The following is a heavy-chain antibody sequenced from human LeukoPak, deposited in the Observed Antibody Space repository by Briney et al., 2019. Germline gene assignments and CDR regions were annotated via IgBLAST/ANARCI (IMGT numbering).Heavy chain of an antibody. CDR2: IIPIFGTA. V-gene: IGHV1-69*05. J-gene: IGHJ5*02. D-gene: IGHD5-18*01. Sequence: ASVKVSCKASGGTLSSYAISWVRQAPGQGLEWMGRIIPIFGTANYAQKFQGRVTITTDESTSTAYMELSSLRSEDTAVYYCAREGRGYSYGQVESWFDPWGQGTLVTVSS. CDR3: AREGRGYSYGQVESWFDP. CDR1: GGTLSSYA.